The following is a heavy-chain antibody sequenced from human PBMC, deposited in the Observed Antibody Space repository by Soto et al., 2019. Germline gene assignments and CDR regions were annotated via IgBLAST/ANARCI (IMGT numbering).Heavy chain of an antibody. V-gene: IGHV3-48*01. CDR3: ARNEGKNWFDP. CDR2: ISSSSSTI. J-gene: IGHJ5*02. D-gene: IGHD3-10*01. Sequence: EVQLVESGGGLVQPGGSLRLSCAASGFTFSSYSMNWVRQVPGKGLEWVSYISSSSSTIYYADSVKGRFTISRDNAKNSLYLQMNSLRAEDTAVYYCARNEGKNWFDPWGQGTLVTVSS. CDR1: GFTFSSYS.